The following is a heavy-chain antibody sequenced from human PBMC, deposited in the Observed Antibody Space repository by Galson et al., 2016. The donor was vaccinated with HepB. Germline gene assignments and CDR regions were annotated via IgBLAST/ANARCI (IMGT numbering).Heavy chain of an antibody. J-gene: IGHJ4*02. CDR1: GGSFDRYTM. Sequence: SLRLSCAASGGSFDRYTMNWVRQAPGKGLEWIGEIYHSGSTNYNPSLKSRVTISVDKSKNQFSLKLSSVTAADTAVYYCARGCGGDCYQQSDYWGQGTLVTVSS. D-gene: IGHD2-21*02. V-gene: IGHV4-4*02. CDR2: IYHSGST. CDR3: ARGCGGDCYQQSDY.